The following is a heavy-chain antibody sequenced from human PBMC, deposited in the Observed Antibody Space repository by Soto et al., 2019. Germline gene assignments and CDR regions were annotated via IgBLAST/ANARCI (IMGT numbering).Heavy chain of an antibody. CDR3: ATLTIYFLQSGGSRHLPLGF. J-gene: IGHJ4*02. V-gene: IGHV4-34*02. Sequence: QVQLQQWGAGLLKPSETLSLTCAVSGGSLSNYYWSWIRQPPGKGLEWIGEIYHSGSTNYNPSLKSRVPVSVGTSTNQFYLNRSSVTAADTAVYYCATLTIYFLQSGGSRHLPLGFWGQGTLVTVSS. CDR2: IYHSGST. CDR1: GGSLSNYY. D-gene: IGHD2-15*01.